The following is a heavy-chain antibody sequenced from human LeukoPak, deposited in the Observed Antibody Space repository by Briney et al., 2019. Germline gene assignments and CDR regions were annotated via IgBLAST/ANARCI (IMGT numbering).Heavy chain of an antibody. CDR1: GYTFTGYY. D-gene: IGHD6-13*01. CDR3: ARDFIRGAAARNWFDP. J-gene: IGHJ5*02. V-gene: IGHV1-2*02. Sequence: ASVKVSCKASGYTFTGYYMHWVRQAPGQGLEWMGWINPNSGGTNYAQKFQGRVTMTRDTSISTAYMELSRLRSDDTAVYYCARDFIRGAAARNWFDPWGQGTLVTVSS. CDR2: INPNSGGT.